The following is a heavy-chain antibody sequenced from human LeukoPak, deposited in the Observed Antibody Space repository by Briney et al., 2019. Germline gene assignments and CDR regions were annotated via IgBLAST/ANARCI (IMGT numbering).Heavy chain of an antibody. CDR3: YVLLWFGESRDY. D-gene: IGHD3-10*01. V-gene: IGHV4-34*01. Sequence: SETLSLTCAVYGGSFSGYYWSWIRQPPGEGLEWIGEINHSGSTNYNPSLKSRVTISVDTSKNQFSLKLSSVTAADTAVYYCYVLLWFGESRDYWGQGTLVTVSS. J-gene: IGHJ4*02. CDR2: INHSGST. CDR1: GGSFSGYY.